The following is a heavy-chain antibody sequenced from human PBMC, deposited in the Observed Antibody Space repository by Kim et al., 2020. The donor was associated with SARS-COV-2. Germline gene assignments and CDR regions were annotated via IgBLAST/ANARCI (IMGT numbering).Heavy chain of an antibody. D-gene: IGHD6-13*01. V-gene: IGHV3-30*02. J-gene: IGHJ4*02. Sequence: ADPVKGRFTIYREKSKNTLYLKMNSLRAEDTAVYYCAKGSIAAAGTGFDYWGQGTLVTVSS. CDR3: AKGSIAAAGTGFDY.